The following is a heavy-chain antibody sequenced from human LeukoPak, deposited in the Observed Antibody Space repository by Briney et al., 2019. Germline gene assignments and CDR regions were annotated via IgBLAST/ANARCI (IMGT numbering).Heavy chain of an antibody. Sequence: GGSLRLSCAGSGFTFSSDWMHWVRQAPGKGLVWISRISGDGSSTAYAGSVKGRFSISRDNAKNMLYLQMNSLRAEDTAIHYCSRALGGGTTGWGQGTLVTVS. CDR1: GFTFSSDW. J-gene: IGHJ4*02. CDR3: SRALGGGTTG. D-gene: IGHD3-3*01. CDR2: ISGDGSST. V-gene: IGHV3-74*01.